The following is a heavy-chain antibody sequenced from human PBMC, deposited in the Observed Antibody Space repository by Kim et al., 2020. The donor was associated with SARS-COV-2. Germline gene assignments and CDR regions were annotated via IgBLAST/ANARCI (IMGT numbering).Heavy chain of an antibody. D-gene: IGHD2-8*02. CDR3: AVGRAGGVPAPVLGLGPYYDYYAMDV. J-gene: IGHJ6*01. CDR1: GGSFSDYN. Sequence: SETLSLTCAVYGGSFSDYNWSWIRQPPGKGLEWIGEINHNGSTNLSASLKRRSTITVNTSKSKFSLRLKSMTATDTAVYYCAVGRAGGVPAPVLGLGPYYDYYAMDVWGRGTPVAVSS. V-gene: IGHV4-34*01. CDR2: INHNGST.